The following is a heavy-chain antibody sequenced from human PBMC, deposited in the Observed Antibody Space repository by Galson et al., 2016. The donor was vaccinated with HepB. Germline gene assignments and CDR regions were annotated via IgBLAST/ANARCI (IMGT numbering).Heavy chain of an antibody. CDR1: GFTFSSYG. CDR2: ISYDGNNE. V-gene: IGHV3-30*03. CDR3: ARDAADYGDFTAGPE. J-gene: IGHJ4*02. D-gene: IGHD4-17*01. Sequence: SLRLSCAASGFTFSSYGMHWVRQAPGKGLEWVALISYDGNNEYYADSVKGRFTISRDNSKNTVYLQMNSLRAEDTAVYYCARDAADYGDFTAGPEWGQGILVTVSS.